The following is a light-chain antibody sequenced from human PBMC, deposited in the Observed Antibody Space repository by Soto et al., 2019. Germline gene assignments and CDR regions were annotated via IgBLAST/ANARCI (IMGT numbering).Light chain of an antibody. Sequence: EIVMTQSPATLSVSPGEGATLSCRASQSVSSDLAWYHQKPGQAPRLLIYGASTRATGIPARFSGSGSGTEFTLTINGLQSEDFAVYYCQQYNNWPRTFGQGTKVDIK. V-gene: IGKV3-15*01. J-gene: IGKJ1*01. CDR1: QSVSSD. CDR3: QQYNNWPRT. CDR2: GAS.